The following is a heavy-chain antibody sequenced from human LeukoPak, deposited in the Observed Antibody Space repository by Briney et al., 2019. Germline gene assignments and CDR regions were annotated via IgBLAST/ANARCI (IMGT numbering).Heavy chain of an antibody. Sequence: ASVKVSCKASGYTFTSYGISWVRQAPGQGLEWMGRIIPIFGTANYAQKFQGRVTITTDESTSTAYMELSSLRSEDTAVYYCARGIGIVGATTDWGQGTLVTVSS. J-gene: IGHJ4*02. D-gene: IGHD1-26*01. CDR2: IIPIFGTA. CDR3: ARGIGIVGATTD. V-gene: IGHV1-69*05. CDR1: GYTFTSYG.